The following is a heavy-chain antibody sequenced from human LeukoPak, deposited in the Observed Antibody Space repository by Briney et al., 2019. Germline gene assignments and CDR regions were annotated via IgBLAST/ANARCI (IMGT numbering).Heavy chain of an antibody. Sequence: ASVKVSCKASGGTFSSYAISWVRQAPGQGLEWMGRIIPILGIANYAQKFQGRVTITADKSTSTAYMELSSLRSEDTAVYYCARGNGLRDYYYYGMDVWGQGTTVTVSS. V-gene: IGHV1-69*04. J-gene: IGHJ6*02. CDR2: IIPILGIA. CDR3: ARGNGLRDYYYYGMDV. D-gene: IGHD2-8*01. CDR1: GGTFSSYA.